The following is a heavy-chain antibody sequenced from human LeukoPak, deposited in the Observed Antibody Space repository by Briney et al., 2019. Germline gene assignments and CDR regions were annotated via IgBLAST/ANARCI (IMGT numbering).Heavy chain of an antibody. Sequence: SETLSLTCTVSGGSISSYYWSWIRQPPGKGLEWIGSIYHSGSTYYNPSLKSRVTISVDTSKNQFSLKLSSVTAADTAVYYCAREQPPYFDYWGQGTLVTVSS. D-gene: IGHD6-13*01. V-gene: IGHV4-38-2*02. J-gene: IGHJ4*02. CDR1: GGSISSYY. CDR2: IYHSGST. CDR3: AREQPPYFDY.